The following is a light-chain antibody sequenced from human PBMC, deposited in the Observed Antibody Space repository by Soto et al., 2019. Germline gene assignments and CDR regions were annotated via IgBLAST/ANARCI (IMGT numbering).Light chain of an antibody. CDR1: QSISSY. J-gene: IGKJ5*01. Sequence: DIQMTQSPSSLSASVGDRVTITCRASQSISSYLNWYQQKPGKAPKFLMYGASSLQSGVPSRFSGSGSGTDFTLTISSLQPDDFATYYCQQYNSYPITFGQGTRLE. CDR3: QQYNSYPIT. CDR2: GAS. V-gene: IGKV1-39*01.